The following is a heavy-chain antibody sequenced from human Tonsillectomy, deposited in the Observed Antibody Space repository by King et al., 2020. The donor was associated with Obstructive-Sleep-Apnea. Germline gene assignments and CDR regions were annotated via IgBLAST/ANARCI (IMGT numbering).Heavy chain of an antibody. D-gene: IGHD2-21*01. CDR3: ARDRLGDNWFDP. Sequence: QLQESGPGLVKPSETLSLTCTVSGGSISSSSYYWGWIRQPPGKGLEWIGSINYSGYTHYNPSLKSRVSTSVDTSKNHFSLKLTSVTAADTAVYYCARDRLGDNWFDPWGQGTLVTVSS. CDR1: GGSISSSSYY. V-gene: IGHV4-39*07. CDR2: INYSGYT. J-gene: IGHJ5*02.